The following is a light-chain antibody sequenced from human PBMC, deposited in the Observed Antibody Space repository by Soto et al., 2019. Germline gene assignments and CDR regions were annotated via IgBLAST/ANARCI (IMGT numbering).Light chain of an antibody. V-gene: IGLV6-57*02. CDR1: SGSIASNY. J-gene: IGLJ2*01. CDR3: QSYDNSNHVV. Sequence: NFMLTQPHSVSESPGKTATISCTGSSGSIASNYVQWYQQRPGSAPTTVIYEDYQRPSGVPDRFSGSIDRSSNSASLTISGLKNGDEADYYCQSYDNSNHVVFGGGTKLTVL. CDR2: EDY.